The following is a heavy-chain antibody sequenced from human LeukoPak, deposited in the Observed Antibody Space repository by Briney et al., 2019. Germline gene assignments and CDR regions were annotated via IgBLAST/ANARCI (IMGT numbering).Heavy chain of an antibody. Sequence: GGSLRLSCAASGFTFSSYWMSWVRQAPGKGLEWVANIKQDGSEKYYVDSVKGRFTISRDNSKNTLYLQMNSLRAEDTAVYYCARVLRFSSGWSFAEYFQHWGQGTLVTVSS. CDR3: ARVLRFSSGWSFAEYFQH. D-gene: IGHD6-19*01. J-gene: IGHJ1*01. CDR2: IKQDGSEK. CDR1: GFTFSSYW. V-gene: IGHV3-7*01.